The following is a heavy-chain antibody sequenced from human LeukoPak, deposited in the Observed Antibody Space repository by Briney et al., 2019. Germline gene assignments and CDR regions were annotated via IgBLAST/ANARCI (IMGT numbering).Heavy chain of an antibody. J-gene: IGHJ4*02. CDR1: GGSISSYY. CDR3: ARHVHSSGWYGTFDY. V-gene: IGHV4-59*08. D-gene: IGHD6-19*01. Sequence: SETLSLTCTVSGGSISSYYWSWIRQPPGKGLEWIGYIYYSGSTNYNPSLKSRVTISVDTSKNQFSLKLSSVTAADTAVYYCARHVHSSGWYGTFDYWGQGTLVTVSS. CDR2: IYYSGST.